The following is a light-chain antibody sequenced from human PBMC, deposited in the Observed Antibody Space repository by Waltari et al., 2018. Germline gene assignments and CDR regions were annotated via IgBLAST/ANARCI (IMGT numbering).Light chain of an antibody. J-gene: IGKJ2*01. Sequence: AIQMTQSPSSLSASVGDIVPITCRASQGIRTDLSWYQQNPGKAPKVLISGASHLQSGVPSRFSGRGSGTDFTLTISSLQPEDFATYYCLQDYNYPRTFGQGTKLEIK. CDR1: QGIRTD. V-gene: IGKV1-6*01. CDR2: GAS. CDR3: LQDYNYPRT.